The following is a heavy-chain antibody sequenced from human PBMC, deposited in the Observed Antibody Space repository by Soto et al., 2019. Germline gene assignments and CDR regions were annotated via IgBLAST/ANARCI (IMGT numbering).Heavy chain of an antibody. CDR3: ARGDFWSGYPSSWFDP. CDR1: GGSFSGYC. CDR2: INHSGST. J-gene: IGHJ5*02. Sequence: SETLSLTCAVYGGSFSGYCWSWIRQPPGKGLEWIGEINHSGSTNYNPSLKSRVTISVDTSKNQFSLKLSSVTAADTAVYYCARGDFWSGYPSSWFDPWGQGTLVTVS. D-gene: IGHD3-3*01. V-gene: IGHV4-34*01.